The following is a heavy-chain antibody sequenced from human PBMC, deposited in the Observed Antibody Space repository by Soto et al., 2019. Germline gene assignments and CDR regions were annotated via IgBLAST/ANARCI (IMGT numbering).Heavy chain of an antibody. Sequence: SVKVSCKASGGTFSSYAISWVRQAPGQGLEWMGGIIPIFGTANYAQKFQGRVTITADESTSTAYMELSSLRSEDTAVYYCARDTGNSSGYYHYWYFDLWGRGTRVTVS. D-gene: IGHD3-22*01. CDR1: GGTFSSYA. J-gene: IGHJ2*01. V-gene: IGHV1-69*13. CDR3: ARDTGNSSGYYHYWYFDL. CDR2: IIPIFGTA.